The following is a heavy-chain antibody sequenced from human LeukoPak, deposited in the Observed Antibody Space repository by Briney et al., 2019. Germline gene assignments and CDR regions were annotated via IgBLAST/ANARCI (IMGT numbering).Heavy chain of an antibody. D-gene: IGHD3-22*01. Sequence: GESLKLSCKGSGYSFTSYWIGWVRQMPGKGLEWMGIIYPGDSDTRYNPSFQGQVTISADKSISTAYLQWSSLKASDTAMYYCARQYYYDSSGYYYNWFDPWGQGTLVTVSS. J-gene: IGHJ5*02. V-gene: IGHV5-51*01. CDR2: IYPGDSDT. CDR1: GYSFTSYW. CDR3: ARQYYYDSSGYYYNWFDP.